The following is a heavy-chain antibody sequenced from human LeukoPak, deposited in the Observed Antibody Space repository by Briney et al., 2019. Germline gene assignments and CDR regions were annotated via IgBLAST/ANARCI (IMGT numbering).Heavy chain of an antibody. Sequence: ASVKVSYKSSGFTFTSSAMQWVRQARGQRREWIGWIVVGSGNTNYAQKFQERVTITRDMSTSTAYMELRSLRSEDTAVYYCAASASGIAAADWGQGTLVTVSS. CDR1: GFTFTSSA. J-gene: IGHJ1*01. D-gene: IGHD6-13*01. CDR2: IVVGSGNT. CDR3: AASASGIAAAD. V-gene: IGHV1-58*02.